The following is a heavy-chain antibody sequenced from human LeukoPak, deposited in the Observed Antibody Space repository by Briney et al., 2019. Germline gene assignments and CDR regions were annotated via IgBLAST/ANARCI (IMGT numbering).Heavy chain of an antibody. V-gene: IGHV3-7*01. Sequence: GGSLRLSCAASGFSFGTSWMSWVRQAPGKGLEWVANMNLDGSEKYYVDSVKGRFTISRDNTKNTLYLQMNSLRAEDTAVYYCAGWGDSGYDHSWGQGTLVTVSS. CDR1: GFSFGTSW. D-gene: IGHD5-12*01. CDR2: MNLDGSEK. CDR3: AGWGDSGYDHS. J-gene: IGHJ4*02.